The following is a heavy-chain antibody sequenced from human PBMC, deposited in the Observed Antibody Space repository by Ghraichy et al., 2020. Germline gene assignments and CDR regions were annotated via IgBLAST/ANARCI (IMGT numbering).Heavy chain of an antibody. V-gene: IGHV3-48*02. D-gene: IGHD2-21*01. J-gene: IGHJ6*02. CDR1: GFTFSSYN. Sequence: GESLNISCVGSGFTFSSYNMNWVRQSPGKGLEWVSYITITSRSIFYADSVKGRFTISRDNAKNSLSLQMNSLRDEDTAVYYCARASRVVRFYYYDGMDVWGQGTTVTVSS. CDR3: ARASRVVRFYYYDGMDV. CDR2: ITITSRSI.